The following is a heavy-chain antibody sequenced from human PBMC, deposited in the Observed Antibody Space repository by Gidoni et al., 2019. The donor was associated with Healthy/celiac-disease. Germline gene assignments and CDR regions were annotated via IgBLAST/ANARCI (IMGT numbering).Heavy chain of an antibody. J-gene: IGHJ5*02. CDR2: ISSSSSSI. CDR1: GFTFSSYS. CDR3: ARGHEVGSPTDP. V-gene: IGHV3-48*04. Sequence: EVQLVESGGGLVQPGGSLRLSCAASGFTFSSYSMNWVRQAPGKGLEWCAYISSSSSSIYYADSGKGRFTISRDNAKNSLYLQMNSLRAEDTAVYYCARGHEVGSPTDPWGQGTLVTVSS.